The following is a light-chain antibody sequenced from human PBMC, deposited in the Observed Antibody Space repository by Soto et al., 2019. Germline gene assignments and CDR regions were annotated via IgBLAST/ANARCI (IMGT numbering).Light chain of an antibody. CDR2: DAS. J-gene: IGKJ1*01. Sequence: DIQMTQSPSSLSASVGDGVTIICRASQSVSTRLAWYQQKPGKAPKVLIYDASSWAGGVPSRFTGSGSGTEITLTINSLQPDDFATYYYQQYSVYWTFGQGTKVDIK. V-gene: IGKV1-5*02. CDR1: QSVSTR. CDR3: QQYSVYWT.